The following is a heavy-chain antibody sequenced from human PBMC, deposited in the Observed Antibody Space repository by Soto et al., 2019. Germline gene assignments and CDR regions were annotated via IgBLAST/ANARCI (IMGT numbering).Heavy chain of an antibody. D-gene: IGHD3-3*01. CDR1: GFMFTSSA. V-gene: IGHV1-58*01. J-gene: IGHJ4*02. CDR3: AAVPVLRFLKWLPAYFDY. CDR2: LVVGSGNT. Sequence: QMQVVQSGPEVKKPGTSVQVSCKTSGFMFTSSAVQWVRQARGQRLEWIGWLVVGSGNTHYAQHFQERVPLTRDMSTGTAYMELSSLRSEDTAVYYCAAVPVLRFLKWLPAYFDYWGQGTLVTVSS.